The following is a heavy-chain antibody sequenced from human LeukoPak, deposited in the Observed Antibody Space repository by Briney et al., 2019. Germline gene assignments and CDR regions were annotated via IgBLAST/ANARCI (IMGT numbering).Heavy chain of an antibody. D-gene: IGHD4-17*01. Sequence: SVKVSCKASGGTFSSYAISWVRQAPGQGLEWMGGIIPIFGTANYAQRFQGRVTITADESTSTAYMELSSLRSEDTAVYYCAREVSRLTTVTNCYFDYWGQGTLVTVSS. J-gene: IGHJ4*02. CDR3: AREVSRLTTVTNCYFDY. V-gene: IGHV1-69*13. CDR2: IIPIFGTA. CDR1: GGTFSSYA.